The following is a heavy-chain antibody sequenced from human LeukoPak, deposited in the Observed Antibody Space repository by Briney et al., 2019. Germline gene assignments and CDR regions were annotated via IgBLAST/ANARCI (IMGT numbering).Heavy chain of an antibody. V-gene: IGHV3-33*01. Sequence: SGGSLRLSCAASGFTFSSYGMHWVRQAPGKGLEWVAVIWYDGSNKYYADSVKGRFTISRDNSKNTLYLQMNSLRAEDTAVYYCARSKEPMVRGAYLGMDVWGQGTTVTVSS. D-gene: IGHD3-10*01. CDR2: IWYDGSNK. CDR1: GFTFSSYG. CDR3: ARSKEPMVRGAYLGMDV. J-gene: IGHJ6*02.